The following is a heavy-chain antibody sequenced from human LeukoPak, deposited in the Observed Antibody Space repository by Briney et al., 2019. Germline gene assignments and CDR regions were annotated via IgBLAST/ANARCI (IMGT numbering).Heavy chain of an antibody. CDR2: IKQDGSEK. V-gene: IGHV3-7*03. Sequence: GGSLRLSCAASGFTFSSYWMSWVRQAPGKGLEWGANIKQDGSEKYYVDSVKGRFTISRDNAKNSLYLQMNSLRAEDTAVYYCAKDQVVGKTLGGVWFGVYYFDYWGQGTLVTVSS. D-gene: IGHD3-10*01. CDR1: GFTFSSYW. J-gene: IGHJ4*02. CDR3: AKDQVVGKTLGGVWFGVYYFDY.